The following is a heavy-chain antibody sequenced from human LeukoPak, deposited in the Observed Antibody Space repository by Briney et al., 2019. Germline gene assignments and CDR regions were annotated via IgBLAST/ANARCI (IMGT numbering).Heavy chain of an antibody. CDR1: GYTFSSYG. Sequence: GAPVKVSCKASGYTFSSYGISWVRQAPGQGLEWMGWISAYSHNTNYAQKLQDRVTMTTDTSTSTAYMELRSLRSDDTAVYYCAREGVATIVDYWGQGTLVTVSS. V-gene: IGHV1-18*01. D-gene: IGHD5-24*01. CDR2: ISAYSHNT. J-gene: IGHJ4*02. CDR3: AREGVATIVDY.